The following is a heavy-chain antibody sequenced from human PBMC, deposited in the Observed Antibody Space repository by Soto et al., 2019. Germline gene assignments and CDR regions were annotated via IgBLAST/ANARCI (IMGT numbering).Heavy chain of an antibody. CDR1: GGSFRGYY. Sequence: PSETRSLTCALYGGSFRGYYCSWIRQPPGKGLEWIGEINHSGSTNYNPSLKSRVSISIDTSKNQFSLKLTSVTAADTAVYYCARGSATVTTFHLYYHGMDVWGQGTTVT. CDR3: ARGSATVTTFHLYYHGMDV. J-gene: IGHJ6*02. V-gene: IGHV4-34*01. D-gene: IGHD4-17*01. CDR2: INHSGST.